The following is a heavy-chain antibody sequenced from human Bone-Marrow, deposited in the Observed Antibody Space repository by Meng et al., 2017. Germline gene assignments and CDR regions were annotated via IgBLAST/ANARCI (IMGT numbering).Heavy chain of an antibody. CDR2: INHSGST. J-gene: IGHJ6*02. V-gene: IGHV4-34*01. Sequence: ETLSLTCAVYGGSFSGYYWSWIRQPPGKGLEWIGEINHSGSTNYNPSLKSRVTISVDTSKNQFSLKLSSVTAADTAVYYCARAGVTIFGVVIPRNWDYYYYGMDVWGQGTTVTVSS. D-gene: IGHD3-3*01. CDR3: ARAGVTIFGVVIPRNWDYYYYGMDV. CDR1: GGSFSGYY.